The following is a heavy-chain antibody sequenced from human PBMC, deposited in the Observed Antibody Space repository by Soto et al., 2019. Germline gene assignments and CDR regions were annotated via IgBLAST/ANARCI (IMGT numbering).Heavy chain of an antibody. CDR1: GDTYTSYY. Sequence: GASVKVSCKASGDTYTSYYIHWVRQAPGQGLGWMGTFNPSGGGTFYAQKFQGRVTMTGDTSTSTVYMELSSLRSEDTAVYYCARGEKIAVAAKLSVFDIWGQGTMVTVSS. CDR2: FNPSGGGT. V-gene: IGHV1-46*01. D-gene: IGHD6-19*01. CDR3: ARGEKIAVAAKLSVFDI. J-gene: IGHJ3*02.